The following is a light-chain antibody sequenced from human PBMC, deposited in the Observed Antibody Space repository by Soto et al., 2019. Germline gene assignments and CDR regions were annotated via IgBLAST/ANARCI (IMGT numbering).Light chain of an antibody. Sequence: QSVLAQPASVSGSPEQSVTISCTGTSSDVGTYNLVSWYQQHPGKAPKLMIYEVSNRPSGVSNRFSGSKSGNTASLTISGLQAEDEADYYCSSYTSSSTLDVFGTGTKVTVL. V-gene: IGLV2-14*02. CDR2: EVS. CDR1: SSDVGTYNL. CDR3: SSYTSSSTLDV. J-gene: IGLJ1*01.